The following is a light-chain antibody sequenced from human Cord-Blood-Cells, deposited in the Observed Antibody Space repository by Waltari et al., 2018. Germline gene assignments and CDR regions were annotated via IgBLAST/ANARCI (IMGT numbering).Light chain of an antibody. J-gene: IGLJ3*02. V-gene: IGLV2-14*02. CDR3: SSYTSSSTWV. CDR1: SSDGGSYNL. CDR2: GGS. Sequence: QSALTQPASVSGSPGQSITISCTGTSSDGGSYNLVSWYQQHPGKAPNLMIYGGSKRPSGVSNRFSGSKSGNTASLTISGLQAEDEADYFCSSYTSSSTWVFGGGTKLTVL.